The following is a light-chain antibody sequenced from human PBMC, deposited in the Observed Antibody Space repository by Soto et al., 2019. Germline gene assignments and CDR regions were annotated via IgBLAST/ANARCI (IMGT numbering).Light chain of an antibody. J-gene: IGKJ1*01. Sequence: EIVLTQSQGTLSVSPGERATLSCRASETISSNHLAWYQQKPGQAPSLLIYGTSSRATGIPDRFSGSGSGTDFTLTISRLEPEDSAIYYCQQYVSWTFGQGTKVEIK. CDR3: QQYVSWT. CDR2: GTS. CDR1: ETISSNH. V-gene: IGKV3-20*01.